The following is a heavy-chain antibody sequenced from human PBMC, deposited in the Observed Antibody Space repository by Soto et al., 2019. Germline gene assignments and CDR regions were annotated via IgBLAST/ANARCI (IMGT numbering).Heavy chain of an antibody. D-gene: IGHD2-2*01. CDR1: GFTSTDYA. Sequence: EVQLVESGGGLVQPGRSLRLSCAASGFTSTDYAMHWIRQVPGKGLEWVSGIFWNSDRIDYAGSVKGRFTISRDNAKNSLNQKMSSLRPEDSALYYCLKETSPGGLDYWGQGTLVTVSS. V-gene: IGHV3-9*02. CDR2: IFWNSDRI. CDR3: LKETSPGGLDY. J-gene: IGHJ4*02.